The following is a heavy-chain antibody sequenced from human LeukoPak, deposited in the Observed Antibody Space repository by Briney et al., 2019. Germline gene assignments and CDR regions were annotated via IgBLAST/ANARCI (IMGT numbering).Heavy chain of an antibody. CDR1: GYSISSGYY. CDR3: ARHEEDPRELLWGLYYFDY. CDR2: IYHSGST. Sequence: PSETLSLTCAVSGYSISSGYYWGWIRQPPGKGREWIGSIYHSGSTYYNPSLKSRVTISVDTSKNQFSLKLSSVTAADTAVYYCARHEEDPRELLWGLYYFDYWGQGTLVTVSS. J-gene: IGHJ4*02. D-gene: IGHD1-7*01. V-gene: IGHV4-38-2*01.